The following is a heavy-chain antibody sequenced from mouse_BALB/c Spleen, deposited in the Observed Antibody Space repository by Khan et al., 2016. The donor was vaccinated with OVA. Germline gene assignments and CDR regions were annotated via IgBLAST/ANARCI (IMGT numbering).Heavy chain of an antibody. CDR1: GFSLTNYG. D-gene: IGHD2-10*01. CDR3: ARQPYYHYYVMDH. V-gene: IGHV2-6-1*01. CDR2: IWSDGST. Sequence: VKLLESGPGLVAPSQSLSITCTISGFSLTNYGVHWVRLPPGKGLEWLVVIWSDGSTTYNSALKSRLSISKDNSKSQVFLKMNSLQTDDTAMYYCARQPYYHYYVMDHWGQGTSVTVSS. J-gene: IGHJ4*01.